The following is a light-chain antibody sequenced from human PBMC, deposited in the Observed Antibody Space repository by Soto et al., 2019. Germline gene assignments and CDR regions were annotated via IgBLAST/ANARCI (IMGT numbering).Light chain of an antibody. Sequence: DIVMTQSPATLSVSPGERVTFSCRASQGVSRKLDWYQQKPGKAPRPLIYDASNRATGIPARFSGSGSGTDFTLTISSLEPEDFEVYYCQQRSNWPWTFGQGTRVEIK. CDR1: QGVSRK. V-gene: IGKV3-11*01. J-gene: IGKJ5*01. CDR2: DAS. CDR3: QQRSNWPWT.